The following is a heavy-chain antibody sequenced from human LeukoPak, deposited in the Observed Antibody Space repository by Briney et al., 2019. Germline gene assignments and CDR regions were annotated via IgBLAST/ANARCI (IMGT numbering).Heavy chain of an antibody. Sequence: GGSLRLSCAASGFTFSSYGMTWVRQAPGKGLEWVSAISGSGGSTYYADSVKGRSTISIDNSKNTLYLQMNSLRAEDTAVYYCAKFGLAGSGRFHDAFDIWGQGTMVTVSS. CDR2: ISGSGGST. D-gene: IGHD3-10*01. J-gene: IGHJ3*02. V-gene: IGHV3-23*01. CDR1: GFTFSSYG. CDR3: AKFGLAGSGRFHDAFDI.